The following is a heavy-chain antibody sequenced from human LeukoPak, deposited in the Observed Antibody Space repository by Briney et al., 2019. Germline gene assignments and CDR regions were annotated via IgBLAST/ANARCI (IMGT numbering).Heavy chain of an antibody. V-gene: IGHV5-51*01. D-gene: IGHD3-10*01. Sequence: GESLKISCKGSGYSFTSYWIGWVRQMPGKGLEWMGIIYPGDSDTRYSPSLQGQVTISADKSISTAYLQWSSLKASDTAMYYCASTRMLWFGGFDYWGQGTLVTVSS. J-gene: IGHJ4*02. CDR1: GYSFTSYW. CDR3: ASTRMLWFGGFDY. CDR2: IYPGDSDT.